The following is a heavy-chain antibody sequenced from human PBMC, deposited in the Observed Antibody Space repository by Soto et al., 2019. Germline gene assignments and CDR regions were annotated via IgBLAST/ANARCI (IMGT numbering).Heavy chain of an antibody. J-gene: IGHJ4*02. CDR1: GGSFSGYY. CDR3: ARGPGYSVSGSYYLDY. CDR2: INQSEAA. D-gene: IGHD3-10*01. V-gene: IGHV4-34*01. Sequence: SETLSLTCAVYGGSFSGYYYNWIRQPPGKGLEWIGEINQSEAANYDPSLKSRVTISVDTAKTQVSLKLTSVTAADTAVYYCARGPGYSVSGSYYLDYWGQGTLVTVSS.